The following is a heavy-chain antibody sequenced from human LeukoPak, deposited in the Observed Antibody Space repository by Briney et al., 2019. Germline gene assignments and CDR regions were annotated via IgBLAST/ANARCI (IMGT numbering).Heavy chain of an antibody. CDR1: GGSISSSSYY. D-gene: IGHD6-13*01. CDR3: ARDGVAAALDY. Sequence: KPSETLSLTCTVSGGSISSSSYYWGWIRQPPGKGLEWIGSIYYSGSTYYNPSLKSRVTISVDTSKNQFSLKLSSVTAADTAVYYCARDGVAAALDYWGQGTLVTVSS. J-gene: IGHJ4*02. V-gene: IGHV4-39*07. CDR2: IYYSGST.